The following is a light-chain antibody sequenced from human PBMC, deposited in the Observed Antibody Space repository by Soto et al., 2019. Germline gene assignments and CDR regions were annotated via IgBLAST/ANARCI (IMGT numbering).Light chain of an antibody. CDR2: FAS. J-gene: IGKJ5*01. V-gene: IGKV1-39*01. CDR1: QSIAGY. Sequence: DIQMTQSPSSLSASVGDRVTITCRASQSIAGYLSWYQQRPGKAPKFLIYFASSLQRGVPSRFSGSGSGTDFSLTINGLQPEDFATYFCQQSFSVPITFGQGTRLEI. CDR3: QQSFSVPIT.